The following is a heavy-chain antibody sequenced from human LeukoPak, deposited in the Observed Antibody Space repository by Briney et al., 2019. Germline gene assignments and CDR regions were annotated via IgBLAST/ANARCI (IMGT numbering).Heavy chain of an antibody. CDR3: ARLKAGRPTPLDY. J-gene: IGHJ4*02. V-gene: IGHV4-59*08. CDR1: GSSISSYY. Sequence: SETLSLTCTVSGSSISSYYWSWIRQPPGKGLEWIGYIYYSGSTNYNPSLKSRVTIPADTSKNQFSLKLSSVTAADTAVYYCARLKAGRPTPLDYWGQGTLVTVSS. CDR2: IYYSGST.